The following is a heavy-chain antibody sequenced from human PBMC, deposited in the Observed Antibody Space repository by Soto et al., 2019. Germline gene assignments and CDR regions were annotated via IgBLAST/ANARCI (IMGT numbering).Heavy chain of an antibody. D-gene: IGHD3-3*01. CDR3: ASERTIFDGGMDV. CDR2: INAGNGNT. V-gene: IGHV1-3*05. Sequence: QVQLVQSGAEEKKPGASVKVSCKASGYTFTSYAMHWVRQAPGQRLEWMGWINAGNGNTKYSQKFQGRVTITRDTPPRQANMELSSVKSKESAWYYCASERTIFDGGMDVWGQGTTVTVSS. CDR1: GYTFTSYA. J-gene: IGHJ6*02.